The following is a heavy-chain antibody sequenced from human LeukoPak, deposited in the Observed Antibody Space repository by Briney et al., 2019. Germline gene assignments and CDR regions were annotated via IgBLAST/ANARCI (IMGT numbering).Heavy chain of an antibody. J-gene: IGHJ4*02. CDR1: GFTFSNAW. Sequence: PGGSLRLSCAASGFTFSNAWMSWVRQAPGKGLEWVGRIKSKTDGGTTDYAAPVKGRFTISRDDSKNTLYLQMHSLKTEDTAVYYFTSYYYDSSGYFFDYWGQGTLVTVSS. CDR2: IKSKTDGGTT. CDR3: TSYYYDSSGYFFDY. D-gene: IGHD3-22*01. V-gene: IGHV3-15*01.